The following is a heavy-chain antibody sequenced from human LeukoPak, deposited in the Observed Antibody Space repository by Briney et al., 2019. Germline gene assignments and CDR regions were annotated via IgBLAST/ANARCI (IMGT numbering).Heavy chain of an antibody. Sequence: GGSLRLSCAASGFTFTTYSMNWVRQAPGKGLEWVSYISSGSNSIYYSGSVKGRFTISRDNAKHSLYLQMNSLRDEDTAVYYCARDWYFDLWGRGTLVTVSS. CDR2: ISSGSNSI. V-gene: IGHV3-48*02. CDR1: GFTFTTYS. CDR3: ARDWYFDL. J-gene: IGHJ2*01.